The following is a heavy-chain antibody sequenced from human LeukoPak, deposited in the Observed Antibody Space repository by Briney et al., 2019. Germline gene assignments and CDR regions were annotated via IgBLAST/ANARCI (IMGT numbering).Heavy chain of an antibody. CDR3: ATPEQWPVYFDY. CDR1: GFTPGFTFGNYA. J-gene: IGHJ4*02. Sequence: PGGSLRLSCAASGFTPGFTFGNYAMSWVRQAPGKGLEWVSGVSGSGTTTYYADSVKGRFTISRGNSKNTLFLQMNSLRADDTAVYYCATPEQWPVYFDYWGPGTLVTVSS. V-gene: IGHV3-23*01. D-gene: IGHD6-19*01. CDR2: VSGSGTTT.